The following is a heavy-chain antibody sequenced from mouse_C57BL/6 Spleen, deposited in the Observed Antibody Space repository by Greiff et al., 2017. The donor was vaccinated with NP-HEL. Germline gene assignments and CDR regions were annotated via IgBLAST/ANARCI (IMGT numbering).Heavy chain of an antibody. Sequence: LQQSGPGILQSSQTLSLTCPFSGFSLSTSGMGVSWIRQPSGKGLEWLAHIYWDDDKRYNPSLKSRLTISKDTSRNQVFLKITSVDTADTATYYCARRAPYYYGSSWDYFDYWGQGTTLTVSS. V-gene: IGHV8-12*01. D-gene: IGHD1-1*01. CDR1: GFSLSTSGMG. CDR2: IYWDDDK. J-gene: IGHJ2*01. CDR3: ARRAPYYYGSSWDYFDY.